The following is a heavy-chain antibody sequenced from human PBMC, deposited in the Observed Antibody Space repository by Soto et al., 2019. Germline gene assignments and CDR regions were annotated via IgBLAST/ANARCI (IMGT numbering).Heavy chain of an antibody. CDR2: ITASGSAI. J-gene: IGHJ4*02. CDR3: AREMYYESGGFYRGSDY. Sequence: QVHLVESGGGLVKPGGSLRLSCAASGFTFSEYYMSWIRQAPGKGLEWVSCITASGSAIYYADSVKGRFTISRDNAKRSVFLQMNSLRAEDTAVYYCAREMYYESGGFYRGSDYWGQGTLVSVSS. CDR1: GFTFSEYY. D-gene: IGHD3-22*01. V-gene: IGHV3-11*01.